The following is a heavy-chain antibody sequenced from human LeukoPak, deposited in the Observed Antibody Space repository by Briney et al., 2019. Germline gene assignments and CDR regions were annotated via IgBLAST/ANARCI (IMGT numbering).Heavy chain of an antibody. CDR3: ARGWDSSGQIPFFY. CDR1: GGTFNNYD. D-gene: IGHD3-22*01. J-gene: IGHJ4*02. Sequence: SAKVSCKASGGTFNNYDISWVRQAPRQGLEWMGGIIPIFGSANYAQKFQGRVTITADTSTSTAYMELSRLRSEDTAVYYCARGWDSSGQIPFFYWGQGTLVTVSS. CDR2: IIPIFGSA. V-gene: IGHV1-69*06.